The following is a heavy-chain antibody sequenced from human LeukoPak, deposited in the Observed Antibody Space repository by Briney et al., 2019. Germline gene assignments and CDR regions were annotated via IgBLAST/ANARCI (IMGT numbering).Heavy chain of an antibody. Sequence: PGGSLRLSCAASGFTFSDNYMSWIRQAPGKGLEWVSYISSSGNTTYNADSVKGRFSITRDNAKNSLYLQMNSLRAEDTALYYCARDQGNYYYYYMDVWGKGTTVTVSS. J-gene: IGHJ6*03. CDR3: ARDQGNYYYYYMDV. V-gene: IGHV3-11*01. CDR2: ISSSGNTT. CDR1: GFTFSDNY.